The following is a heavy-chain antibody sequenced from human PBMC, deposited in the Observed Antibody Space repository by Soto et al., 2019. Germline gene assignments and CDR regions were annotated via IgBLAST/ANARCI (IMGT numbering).Heavy chain of an antibody. D-gene: IGHD3-22*01. Sequence: PSETLSLTCSVYRGSFSGYFWTWIRQPPGKGLEWIGEITHSGNTKYDPSLKSRVTISVDTSKSQFSLKLNSVTAADTAVYYCARGTYYYDSSGYSAFDYWGQGTLVTVSS. CDR1: RGSFSGYF. V-gene: IGHV4-34*01. CDR3: ARGTYYYDSSGYSAFDY. CDR2: ITHSGNT. J-gene: IGHJ4*02.